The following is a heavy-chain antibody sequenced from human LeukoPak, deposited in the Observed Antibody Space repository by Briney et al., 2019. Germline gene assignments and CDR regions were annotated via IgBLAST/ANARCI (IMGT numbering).Heavy chain of an antibody. V-gene: IGHV3-21*01. Sequence: PGGSLRLSCAASGFTFSSYTMHWIRQAPGKGLEWVSTISGSNSYIFYADSVKGRFTVSRDNAKDSLYLQMNSLRAEDTAVYYCARALTTLTYEGYWGQGTLVTVSS. CDR2: ISGSNSYI. CDR3: ARALTTLTYEGY. CDR1: GFTFSSYT. J-gene: IGHJ4*02. D-gene: IGHD1-1*01.